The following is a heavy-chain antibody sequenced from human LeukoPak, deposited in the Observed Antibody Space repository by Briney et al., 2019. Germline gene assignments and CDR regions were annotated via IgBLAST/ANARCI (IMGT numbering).Heavy chain of an antibody. V-gene: IGHV1-2*02. CDR2: INPNDGGT. J-gene: IGHJ4*02. CDR1: GYTFTKNF. Sequence: ASVKVSCKVSGYTFTKNFLHWVRQAPRQGLEWMGWINPNDGGTLYAQKFQGRVTMTTDTSIATAYMEMSTLTSDDTAVYYCARDDYGDHQYFENWGQGTLVTVSS. CDR3: ARDDYGDHQYFEN. D-gene: IGHD4-17*01.